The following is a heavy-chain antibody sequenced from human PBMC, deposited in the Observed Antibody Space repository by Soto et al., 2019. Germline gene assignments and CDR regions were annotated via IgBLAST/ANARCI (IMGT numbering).Heavy chain of an antibody. V-gene: IGHV3-23*01. CDR2: ISGSGGST. Sequence: GSLRLSCAASGFIFSSYAMSWVRQAPGKGLEWVSAISGSGGSTYYADSVKGRFTISRDNSKNTLYMQMNSLRAEDTAVFYCARDKDSSSWYQYYYGMDVWGQGTTVTVSS. CDR1: GFIFSSYA. D-gene: IGHD6-13*01. J-gene: IGHJ6*02. CDR3: ARDKDSSSWYQYYYGMDV.